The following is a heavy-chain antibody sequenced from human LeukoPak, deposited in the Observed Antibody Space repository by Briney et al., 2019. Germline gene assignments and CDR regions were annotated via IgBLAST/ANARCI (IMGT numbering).Heavy chain of an antibody. Sequence: GGSLRLSCAASGFTFSDYYMSWLRQAPGKGLEWVSYISSSGSTIYYADSVKGRFTISRDNAKNSLYLQMNSLRAEDTAVYYCAKDDFWSGYYPFDYWGQGTLVTVSS. CDR1: GFTFSDYY. D-gene: IGHD3-3*01. V-gene: IGHV3-11*01. J-gene: IGHJ4*02. CDR2: ISSSGSTI. CDR3: AKDDFWSGYYPFDY.